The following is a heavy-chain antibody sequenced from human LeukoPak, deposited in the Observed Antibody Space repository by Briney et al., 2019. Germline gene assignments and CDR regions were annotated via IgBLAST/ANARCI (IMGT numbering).Heavy chain of an antibody. J-gene: IGHJ4*02. V-gene: IGHV3-21*06. D-gene: IGHD1-26*01. CDR2: ISSSSSYI. CDR1: GFTFSSYS. CDR3: ARGPLGWSDY. Sequence: GGSLRLSCAASGFTFSSYSMNWVRQAPGKGLEWVSSISSSSSYIYYADSVKGRFTMSRDKAKNSLYLQMNSLRDEDTAVYYCARGPLGWSDYWGQGTLVTVSS.